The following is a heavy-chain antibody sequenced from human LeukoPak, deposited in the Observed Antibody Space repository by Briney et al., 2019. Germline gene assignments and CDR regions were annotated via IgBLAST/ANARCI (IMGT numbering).Heavy chain of an antibody. V-gene: IGHV4-39*07. D-gene: IGHD6-6*01. CDR1: GGSIRRSSFY. Sequence: SETLSLTCTVSGGSIRRSSFYWGWIRQPPGKGLEWIGYIYHSGSTYYNPSLKSRVTISVDRSKNQFSLKLSSVTAADTAVYYCSSASNAFDIWGQGTMVTVSS. CDR2: IYHSGST. J-gene: IGHJ3*02. CDR3: SSASNAFDI.